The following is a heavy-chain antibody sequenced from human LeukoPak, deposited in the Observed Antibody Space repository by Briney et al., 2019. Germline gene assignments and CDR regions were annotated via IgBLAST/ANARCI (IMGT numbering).Heavy chain of an antibody. Sequence: SETLSLTCTVSGGSISTYYWSWIRQPPGKGLEWIGYIYYSGSTNSNPSLRSRVAISVDTSKNQFSLKLNSVTASDTAVYYCARGGATGARTRGAFVPSFDNWGQGSLVTVSS. CDR1: GGSISTYY. V-gene: IGHV4-59*01. CDR3: ARGGATGARTRGAFVPSFDN. D-gene: IGHD4/OR15-4a*01. J-gene: IGHJ4*02. CDR2: IYYSGST.